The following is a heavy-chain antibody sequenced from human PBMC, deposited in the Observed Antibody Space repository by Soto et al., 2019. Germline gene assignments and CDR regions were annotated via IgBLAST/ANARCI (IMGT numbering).Heavy chain of an antibody. D-gene: IGHD2-15*01. Sequence: QVQLVQSGAEVKKPGVSVKVSCKASGYTFTTYGISWVRQAPGQGLEWMGWISVYNGNTNYAQKLQGRVTMTTDTSTSTADMELRGLRSDDTAVYYCAREYCGGGRCYLPDYWGQGTLVTVSS. CDR3: AREYCGGGRCYLPDY. CDR1: GYTFTTYG. CDR2: ISVYNGNT. V-gene: IGHV1-18*01. J-gene: IGHJ4*02.